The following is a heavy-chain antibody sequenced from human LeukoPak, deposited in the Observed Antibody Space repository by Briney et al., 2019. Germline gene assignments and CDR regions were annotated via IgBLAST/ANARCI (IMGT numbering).Heavy chain of an antibody. CDR3: ARDIVVVPAGDDYYYYGMDV. D-gene: IGHD2-2*01. CDR2: IWYDGSNK. V-gene: IGHV3-33*01. CDR1: GFTFSSYG. J-gene: IGHJ6*02. Sequence: GGSLRLSCAASGFTFSSYGMHWVRQAPGKGLEWVAVIWYDGSNKYYADSVKGRFTISRGNSKNTLYLQMNSLRAGDTAVYYCARDIVVVPAGDDYYYYGMDVWGQGTTVTVSS.